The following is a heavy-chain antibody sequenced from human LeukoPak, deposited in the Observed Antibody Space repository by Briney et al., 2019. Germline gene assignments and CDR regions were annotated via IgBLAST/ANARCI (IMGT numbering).Heavy chain of an antibody. J-gene: IGHJ4*02. CDR2: INHSGST. D-gene: IGHD5-12*01. CDR3: ARSFGGLIVATILFDY. Sequence: SETLSLTCAVHGGSFSGYYWSWLRQPPGKGLEWIGEINHSGSTNYNPSLKSRVTISVDTSKNQFSLKLSSVTAADTAVYYCARSFGGLIVATILFDYWGQGTLVTVSS. V-gene: IGHV4-34*01. CDR1: GGSFSGYY.